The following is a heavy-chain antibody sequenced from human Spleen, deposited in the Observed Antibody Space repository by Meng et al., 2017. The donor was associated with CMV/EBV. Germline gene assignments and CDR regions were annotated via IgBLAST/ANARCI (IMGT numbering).Heavy chain of an antibody. V-gene: IGHV1-46*02. CDR2: INPSGGST. J-gene: IGHJ4*02. CDR3: ARDTYQLIYYFDY. Sequence: ASVKVSCKASGYTFNGYYVHWVRQAPGQGLEWMGIINPSGGSTSYAQKFQGRVTMTRDTSTSTVYMELSSLRSEDTAVYYCARDTYQLIYYFDYWGQGTLVTVSS. CDR1: GYTFNGYY. D-gene: IGHD2-2*01.